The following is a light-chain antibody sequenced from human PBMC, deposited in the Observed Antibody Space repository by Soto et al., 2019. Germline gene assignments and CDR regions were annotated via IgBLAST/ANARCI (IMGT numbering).Light chain of an antibody. Sequence: DIQMTQSPSFLSASVGDRVTITCRASQTISTYLNWYQQKPGKAPKLLIYAASSLQSGVPSTFSGSGSGTDFTFTISSLQPEDFATYYCQQSYNSPYTFGQWTKLEIK. J-gene: IGKJ2*01. CDR1: QTISTY. V-gene: IGKV1-39*01. CDR2: AAS. CDR3: QQSYNSPYT.